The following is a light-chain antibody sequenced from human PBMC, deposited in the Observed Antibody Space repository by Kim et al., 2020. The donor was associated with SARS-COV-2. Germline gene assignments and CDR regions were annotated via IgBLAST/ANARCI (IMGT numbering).Light chain of an antibody. CDR2: DNN. J-gene: IGLJ3*02. CDR3: GTWDSSLSAWV. Sequence: GQKVTISCSGSSSNIGHNYVSWYQHFPGTAPKLLIYDNNKRPSGIPDRFSGSQSGTAAALGITGLQTGDEADYYCGTWDSSLSAWVFGGGTKVTVL. CDR1: SSNIGHNY. V-gene: IGLV1-51*01.